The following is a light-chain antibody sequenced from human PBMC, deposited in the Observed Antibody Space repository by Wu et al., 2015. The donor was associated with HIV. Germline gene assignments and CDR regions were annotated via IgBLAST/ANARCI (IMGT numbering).Light chain of an antibody. J-gene: IGKJ2*03. CDR3: QQSYETPPS. CDR1: QSISAY. V-gene: IGKV1-39*01. Sequence: DIQMTQSPSSLSASVGDRVTITCRASQSISAYLNWYQQTPGKAPKLLIYAVSSLQGGVPSRFSGSGFGTDFSLTTSSLQPEDFATYYCQQSYETPPSFGQGTKLEVK. CDR2: AVS.